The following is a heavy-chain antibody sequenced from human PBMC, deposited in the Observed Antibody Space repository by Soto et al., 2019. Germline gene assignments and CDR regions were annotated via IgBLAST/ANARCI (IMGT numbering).Heavy chain of an antibody. CDR1: GFTFSNYA. CDR3: ARGFVVVVNRDWFDP. V-gene: IGHV3-30-3*01. Sequence: QVQLVESGGDVVQPGRSLRLSCAASGFTFSNYAMHWVRQAPGKGPEWVAVISDDGINKYYADSVKGRFTISRDKSKNTVYLQMNSLRVEDTAVYYCARGFVVVVNRDWFDPWGQGTLVTVAS. D-gene: IGHD2-15*01. CDR2: ISDDGINK. J-gene: IGHJ5*02.